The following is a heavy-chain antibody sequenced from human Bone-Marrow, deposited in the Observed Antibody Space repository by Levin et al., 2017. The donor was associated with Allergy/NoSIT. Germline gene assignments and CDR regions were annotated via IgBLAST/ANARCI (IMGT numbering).Heavy chain of an antibody. J-gene: IGHJ1*01. CDR3: AREIRYQYIQH. CDR2: IYTSGYT. CDR1: GGSISSHSYY. Sequence: PSETLSLTCTVSGGSISSHSYYWSWIRQPAGKGLEWIGHIYTSGYTAYNPSLKSRVTMSMDTSKNQFSLRLTSVTAADTAVYYCAREIRYQYIQHWGQGSLVTVSS. V-gene: IGHV4-61*09. D-gene: IGHD3-9*01.